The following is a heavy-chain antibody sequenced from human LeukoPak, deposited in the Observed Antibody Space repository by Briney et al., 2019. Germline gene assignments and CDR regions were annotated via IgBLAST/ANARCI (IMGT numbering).Heavy chain of an antibody. CDR2: VFYTGKT. CDR1: GGSVSTSDYY. Sequence: SETLSLTCTVSGGSVSTSDYYWGWIRQSPVKGLEWIGDVFYTGKTNYNPSLRGRATISIDTSKNQFSLKLTYVTAADSAVYYCARVFDSWGQGTLVTVSS. V-gene: IGHV4-39*07. J-gene: IGHJ4*02. CDR3: ARVFDS.